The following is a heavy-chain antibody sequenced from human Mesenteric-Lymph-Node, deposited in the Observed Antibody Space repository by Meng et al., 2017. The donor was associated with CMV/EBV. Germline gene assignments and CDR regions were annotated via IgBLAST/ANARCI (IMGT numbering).Heavy chain of an antibody. CDR1: GGSFNGYF. CDR2: INQSGSK. Sequence: VYGGSFNGYFRTWISQSQMKGMGWNAEINQSGSKNYNPSLKTRVTISVDTSKNQFTLELNSVTAADTAVYYCARHRWGSDSSCFELWGQGTLVTVSS. D-gene: IGHD2-15*01. J-gene: IGHJ4*02. CDR3: ARHRWGSDSSCFEL. V-gene: IGHV4-34*01.